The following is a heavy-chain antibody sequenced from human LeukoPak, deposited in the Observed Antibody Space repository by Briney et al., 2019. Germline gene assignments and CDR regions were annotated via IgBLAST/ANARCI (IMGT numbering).Heavy chain of an antibody. CDR2: IMPTLGIT. CDR3: ARGHTDSIHY. J-gene: IGHJ4*02. D-gene: IGHD5-18*01. V-gene: IGHV1-69*04. CDR1: GDSFNRFA. Sequence: ASVKVSCKPSGDSFNRFAVNWVRQAPGQGLEWMGRIMPTLGITNYAKEFQARATITADISPSAAYMELKNLTSLDTAVYYCARGHTDSIHYWGQGTQVTVSS.